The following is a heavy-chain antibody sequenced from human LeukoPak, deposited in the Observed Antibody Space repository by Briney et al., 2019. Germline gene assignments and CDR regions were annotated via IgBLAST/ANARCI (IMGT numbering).Heavy chain of an antibody. CDR2: IYTSGST. Sequence: SETLSLTCTVSGGSISSGSYYWSWIRQPAGKGLEWIGRIYTSGSTNYNPSLKSRVTISVDTSKNQFSLKLSSVTAADTAVYYCARDQESSWYEYCYYYYMDVWGKGTTVTISS. CDR1: GGSISSGSYY. V-gene: IGHV4-61*02. CDR3: ARDQESSWYEYCYYYYMDV. J-gene: IGHJ6*03. D-gene: IGHD6-13*01.